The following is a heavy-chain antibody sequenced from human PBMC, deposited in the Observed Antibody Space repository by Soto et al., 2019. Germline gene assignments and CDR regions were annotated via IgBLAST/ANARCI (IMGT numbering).Heavy chain of an antibody. D-gene: IGHD3-10*01. CDR1: GFTFSSYG. V-gene: IGHV3-30*03. CDR2: ISYDGSNK. J-gene: IGHJ4*02. CDR3: APWFGEFDY. Sequence: QVQLVESGGGVVQPGRSLRLSCAASGFTFSSYGMHWVRQAPGKGLEWVAVISYDGSNKYYADSVKGRFTISRDNSKNTRYLQMNSLRAEDTAGYYCAPWFGEFDYWGQGPRVTVSS.